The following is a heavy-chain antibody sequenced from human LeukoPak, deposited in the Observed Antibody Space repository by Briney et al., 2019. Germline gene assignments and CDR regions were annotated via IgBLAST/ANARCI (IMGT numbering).Heavy chain of an antibody. CDR3: ARDRDWNKWFDP. CDR2: VYSSGST. CDR1: GGSIGSISSSSYY. J-gene: IGHJ5*02. D-gene: IGHD3/OR15-3a*01. Sequence: SEPLSLTCTVSGGSIGSISSSSYYWSWIRQPAGKGLEWIGRVYSSGSTNYNPSLKSRVTMSVDTSKNQFSLKLSSVTAADTAVYYCARDRDWNKWFDPWGQGTLVTVSS. V-gene: IGHV4-61*02.